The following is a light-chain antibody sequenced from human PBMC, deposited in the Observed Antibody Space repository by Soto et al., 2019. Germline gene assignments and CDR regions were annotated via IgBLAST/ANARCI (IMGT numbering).Light chain of an antibody. CDR3: CSYAGSYTLGV. CDR1: SSDVGGYNY. V-gene: IGLV2-11*01. Sequence: QPVLTQPASVSGSPGQSITISCTGTSSDVGGYNYVSWYQQHPGKAPKLMIYDVSKRPSGVPDRFSGSKSGNTASLTISGLQAEDEADYYCCSYAGSYTLGVFGTGTKLTVL. J-gene: IGLJ1*01. CDR2: DVS.